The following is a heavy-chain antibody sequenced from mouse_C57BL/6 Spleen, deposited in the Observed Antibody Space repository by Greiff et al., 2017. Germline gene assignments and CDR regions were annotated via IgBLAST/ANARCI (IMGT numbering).Heavy chain of an antibody. CDR2: IDPSDSYT. V-gene: IGHV1-69*01. CDR1: GYTFTSYW. Sequence: QVQLKQPGAELVMPGASVKLSCKASGYTFTSYWMHWVKPRPGQGLEWIGEIDPSDSYTNYNQKFKGKSTLTVDKSSSTAYMQLSSLTSEDSAVYYCARVITTVVADYWGQGTTLTVSS. J-gene: IGHJ2*01. CDR3: ARVITTVVADY. D-gene: IGHD1-1*01.